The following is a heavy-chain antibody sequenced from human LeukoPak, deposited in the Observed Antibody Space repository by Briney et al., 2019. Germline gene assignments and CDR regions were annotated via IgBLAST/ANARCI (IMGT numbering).Heavy chain of an antibody. CDR2: IIPIFGTA. J-gene: IGHJ4*02. Sequence: GASVTVSFTASGGTFISYAISWVRQAPGQGLEWMGGIIPIFGTANYAQKFQGRVTIIADESTSTAYMELSSLRSEDTAVYYCARDGVAGTIDYWGQGTLVTVSS. CDR1: GGTFISYA. V-gene: IGHV1-69*13. D-gene: IGHD1-1*01. CDR3: ARDGVAGTIDY.